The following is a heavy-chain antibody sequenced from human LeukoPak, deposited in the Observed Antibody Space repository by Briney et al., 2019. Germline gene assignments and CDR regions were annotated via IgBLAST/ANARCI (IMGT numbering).Heavy chain of an antibody. D-gene: IGHD5-12*01. CDR2: ISSNGGST. CDR3: ARDPRGGYDYGYSYFDY. CDR1: GFTFSSYA. V-gene: IGHV3-64*01. J-gene: IGHJ4*02. Sequence: GGSLRLSCAASGFTFSSYAMHWVRQAPGKGLEYVSAISSNGGSTYYANSVKGRFTISRDNSKNTLYLQMGSLRAEDMAVYYCARDPRGGYDYGYSYFDYWGQGTLVTVSS.